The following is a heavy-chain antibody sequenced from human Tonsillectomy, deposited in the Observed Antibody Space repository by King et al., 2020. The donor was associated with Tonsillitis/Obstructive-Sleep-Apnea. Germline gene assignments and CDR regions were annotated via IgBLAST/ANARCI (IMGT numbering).Heavy chain of an antibody. J-gene: IGHJ4*02. CDR3: ARGIYDSSGYYPIHFDY. D-gene: IGHD3-22*01. Sequence: VQLVESGGGLVKPGGSLRLSCAASGFTFSDYYMSWIRQAPGKGLEWVSYISSSSSYTNYADSVKGRLTISRDNAKNSLYLQMNSLRAEDTAVYYCARGIYDSSGYYPIHFDYWGQGTLVTVSS. CDR1: GFTFSDYY. CDR2: ISSSSSYT. V-gene: IGHV3-11*05.